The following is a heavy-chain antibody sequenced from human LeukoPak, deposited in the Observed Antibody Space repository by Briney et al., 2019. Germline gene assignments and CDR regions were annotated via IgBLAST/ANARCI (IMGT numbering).Heavy chain of an antibody. CDR1: GFTVSANF. CDR2: IKQDGSEK. Sequence: PGGSLKLSCAASGFTVSANFMSWVRQAPGKGLEWVANIKQDGSEKYYVDSVKGRFTISRDNAKNSLYLQMNSLRAEDTAVYYCARASGGWYGLFDSWGQGTLVTVSS. CDR3: ARASGGWYGLFDS. D-gene: IGHD6-19*01. J-gene: IGHJ4*02. V-gene: IGHV3-7*05.